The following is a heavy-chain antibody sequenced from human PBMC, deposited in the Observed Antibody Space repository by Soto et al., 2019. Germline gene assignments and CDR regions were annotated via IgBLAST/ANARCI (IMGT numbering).Heavy chain of an antibody. CDR1: GYTFTSYA. J-gene: IGHJ4*02. CDR2: INAGNGNT. CDR3: ARVPQESTQGGYFDRDGYFDY. D-gene: IGHD3-9*01. Sequence: GASVKVCCKSSGYTFTSYAMHWVRQAPGQRLEWMGWINAGNGNTKYSQKFQGRVTITRDTSASTAYMELSSLRSEDTAVYYCARVPQESTQGGYFDRDGYFDYWGQGTLVTVSS. V-gene: IGHV1-3*01.